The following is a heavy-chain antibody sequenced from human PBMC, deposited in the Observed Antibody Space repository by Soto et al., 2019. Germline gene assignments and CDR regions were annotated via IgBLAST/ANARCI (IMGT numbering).Heavy chain of an antibody. J-gene: IGHJ6*02. Sequence: QVQLVESGGGVVQPGRSLRLSCAASGFTFSSYGMHWVRQAPGKGLEWVAVISYDGSNKYYADSVKGRFTISRDHSKNTLYLHMTSRRAEDTAVYYCAKSIVGAIRSGMDVWGQGTTVRVS. CDR3: AKSIVGAIRSGMDV. V-gene: IGHV3-30*18. D-gene: IGHD1-26*01. CDR2: ISYDGSNK. CDR1: GFTFSSYG.